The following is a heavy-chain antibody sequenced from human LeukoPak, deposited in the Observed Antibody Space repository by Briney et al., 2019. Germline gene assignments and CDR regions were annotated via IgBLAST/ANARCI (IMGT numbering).Heavy chain of an antibody. Sequence: PGGSLRLSCAASGFTFNNYAMNWVRQAPGKGLEWVSGISGSGRGGSTYYAASVKGRFTISRENSKNTLYLQMNSLRAEDTAVYYCAKVLWFGELLSLDPFDYWGQGTLVTVSS. V-gene: IGHV3-23*01. CDR2: ISGSGRGGST. CDR1: GFTFNNYA. D-gene: IGHD3-10*01. J-gene: IGHJ4*02. CDR3: AKVLWFGELLSLDPFDY.